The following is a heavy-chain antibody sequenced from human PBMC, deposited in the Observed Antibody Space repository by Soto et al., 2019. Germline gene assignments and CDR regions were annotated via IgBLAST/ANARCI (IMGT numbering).Heavy chain of an antibody. Sequence: PSETLSLTCAGYGGSFSDDYWSWIRQPPWRWLEWIGEINHSGGTNYNPSLKSRVTISVDTSKNQFSLKVSSVTAADTAVYYCARGVVRRVIIQYTSFFDYWGLGTLVTVSS. D-gene: IGHD3-10*01. CDR1: GGSFSDDY. V-gene: IGHV4-34*01. CDR3: ARGVVRRVIIQYTSFFDY. CDR2: INHSGGT. J-gene: IGHJ4*02.